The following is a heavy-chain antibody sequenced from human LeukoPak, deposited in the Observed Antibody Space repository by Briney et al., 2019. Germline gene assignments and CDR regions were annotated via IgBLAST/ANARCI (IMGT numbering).Heavy chain of an antibody. J-gene: IGHJ4*02. CDR1: GFTFDDYA. D-gene: IGHD5-12*01. CDR2: ISWNSGSI. Sequence: PGRSLRLSCAASGFTFDDYAMHWVRQAPGKGLEWVSGISWNSGSIGYADSVKGRFTISRDSAKNSLYLQMNSLRAEDTAFYYCAKGAGYDLYFPHFESWGQGTLVTVSS. CDR3: AKGAGYDLYFPHFES. V-gene: IGHV3-9*01.